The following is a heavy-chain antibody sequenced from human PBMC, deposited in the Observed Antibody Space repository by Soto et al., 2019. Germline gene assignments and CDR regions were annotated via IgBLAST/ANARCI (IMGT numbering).Heavy chain of an antibody. CDR3: ARRDVTIFGVVPRDYYYYGMDV. J-gene: IGHJ6*02. CDR2: IIPIFGTA. V-gene: IGHV1-69*13. D-gene: IGHD3-3*01. Sequence: SVKVSCKASGGTFSSYAISWVRQAPGQGLEWMGGIIPIFGTANYAQKFQGRVTITADESTSTAYMELSSLRSEDTAVYYCARRDVTIFGVVPRDYYYYGMDVWGQGTTVTV. CDR1: GGTFSSYA.